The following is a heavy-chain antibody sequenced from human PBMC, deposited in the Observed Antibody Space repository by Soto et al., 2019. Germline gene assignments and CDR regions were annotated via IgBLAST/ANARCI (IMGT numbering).Heavy chain of an antibody. J-gene: IGHJ4*02. CDR1: GFTFTNYA. Sequence: GGSLRLSCAASGFTFTNYAMTWVRQAPGRGLEWVSSISGCGETTYYADAVEGRFTISRDNSKSTLYLQMNSLRAEDTALYYCAKVKTWTYLDFWGQGTLVTVSS. D-gene: IGHD5-12*01. V-gene: IGHV3-23*01. CDR3: AKVKTWTYLDF. CDR2: ISGCGETT.